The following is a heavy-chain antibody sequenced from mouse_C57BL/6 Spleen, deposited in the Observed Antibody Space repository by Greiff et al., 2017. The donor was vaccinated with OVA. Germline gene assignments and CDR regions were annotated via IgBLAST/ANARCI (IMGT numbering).Heavy chain of an antibody. CDR1: GYSITSGYY. V-gene: IGHV3-6*01. J-gene: IGHJ2*01. Sequence: EVQLVESGPGLVKPSQSLSLTCSVTGYSITSGYYWNWIRQFPGNKLEWMGYISYDGSNNYNPSLKNRISITRDTSKNQFFLKLNSVTTEDTATYYCARDSNYDYFDYWGQGTTLTVSS. CDR3: ARDSNYDYFDY. D-gene: IGHD2-5*01. CDR2: ISYDGSN.